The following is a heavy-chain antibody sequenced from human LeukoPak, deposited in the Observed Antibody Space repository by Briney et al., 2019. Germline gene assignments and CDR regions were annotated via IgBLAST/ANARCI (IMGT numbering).Heavy chain of an antibody. Sequence: GGSLRLSCAASGFTVSSNYTSWARQAPGKGLEWVSSISSSSYIYYADSVKGRFTISRDNAKNALYLQMNSLRVEDTAVYYCARVSYDSIGPPSWGQGTLVTVSS. D-gene: IGHD3-22*01. CDR1: GFTVSSNY. CDR2: ISSSSYI. J-gene: IGHJ4*02. CDR3: ARVSYDSIGPPS. V-gene: IGHV3-69-1*01.